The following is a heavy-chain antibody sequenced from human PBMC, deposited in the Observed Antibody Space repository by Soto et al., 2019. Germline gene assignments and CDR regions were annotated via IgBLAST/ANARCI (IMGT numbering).Heavy chain of an antibody. CDR1: GGSISSYY. CDR2: IYYSGST. V-gene: IGHV4-59*01. CDR3: ARGVRGVIMSYWFDP. J-gene: IGHJ5*02. D-gene: IGHD3-10*01. Sequence: SETLSLTCTVSGGSISSYYWSWIRQPPGKGLEWIGYIYYSGSTNYNPSLKSRVTISIDTSKNQFSLKLGSVTAADTAVYYCARGVRGVIMSYWFDPWGQGTLVTVSS.